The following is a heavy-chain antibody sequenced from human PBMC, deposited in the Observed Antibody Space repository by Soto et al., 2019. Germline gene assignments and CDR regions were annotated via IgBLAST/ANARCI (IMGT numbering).Heavy chain of an antibody. J-gene: IGHJ6*02. CDR1: GGSFSGYY. Sequence: PSETLSLTCAVYGGSFSGYYWSWIRQPPGKGLEWIGEINHSGSTNYNPSLKSRVTISVDTSKNQFSLKLSSVTAADTAVYYCASSGYRPDYYYGMDVWGHGATVTVS. D-gene: IGHD3-22*01. CDR2: INHSGST. V-gene: IGHV4-34*01. CDR3: ASSGYRPDYYYGMDV.